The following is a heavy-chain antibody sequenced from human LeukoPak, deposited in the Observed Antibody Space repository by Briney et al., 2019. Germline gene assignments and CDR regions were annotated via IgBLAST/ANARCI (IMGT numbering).Heavy chain of an antibody. CDR1: GGSISSSSYY. D-gene: IGHD6-13*01. CDR2: IYTSGST. V-gene: IGHV4-61*02. CDR3: ARVWAAGGGD. J-gene: IGHJ4*02. Sequence: SETLSLTCTVSGGSISSSSYYWSWIRQPAGKGLEWIGRIYTSGSTNYNPSLKSRVTMSVDTSKNQFSLKLSSVTAADTAVYYCARVWAAGGGDWGQGTLVTVSS.